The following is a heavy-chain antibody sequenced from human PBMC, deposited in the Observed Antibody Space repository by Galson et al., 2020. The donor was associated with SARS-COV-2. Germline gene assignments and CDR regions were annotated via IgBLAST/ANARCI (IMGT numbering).Heavy chain of an antibody. Sequence: ASVKVSCKASGGTFSSYAINWVRQAPGQGLEWMGGLIPIFGTATYAQKFQGRVTITTDESTSTAYMELSSLRSEATAVYYCARDGVYYDSASPSYMDVWGKGATVTVSS. CDR2: LIPIFGTA. J-gene: IGHJ6*03. D-gene: IGHD3-22*01. V-gene: IGHV1-69*05. CDR3: ARDGVYYDSASPSYMDV. CDR1: GGTFSSYA.